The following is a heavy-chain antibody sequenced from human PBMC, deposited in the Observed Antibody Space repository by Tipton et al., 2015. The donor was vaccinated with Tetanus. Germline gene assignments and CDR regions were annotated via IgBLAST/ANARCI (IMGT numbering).Heavy chain of an antibody. CDR3: ARDSTYLFDY. J-gene: IGHJ4*02. CDR2: IWYDGSTK. V-gene: IGHV3-33*01. D-gene: IGHD2-2*01. Sequence: SGFGFSYYGMHWVRQAPGKGLEWVTVIWYDGSTKYYTDSVKGRFTVSRDNSKNTLSLQMNSLRAEDTAVYYCARDSTYLFDYWGQGTLVTVSS. CDR1: GFGFSYYG.